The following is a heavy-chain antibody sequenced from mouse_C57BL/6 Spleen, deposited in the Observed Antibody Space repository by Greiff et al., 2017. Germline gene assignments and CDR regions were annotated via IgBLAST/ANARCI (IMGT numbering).Heavy chain of an antibody. CDR1: GYAFSSSW. Sequence: QVQLQQSGPELVKPGASVKISCKASGYAFSSSWMNWVKQRPGKGLEWIGRIYPGDGDTNYNGKFKGKATLTADKSSSTAYMPLSSLISAESAVYFCARRGYGYDDVYYAMDYWGQGTSVTVSS. J-gene: IGHJ4*01. CDR2: IYPGDGDT. CDR3: ARRGYGYDDVYYAMDY. V-gene: IGHV1-82*01. D-gene: IGHD2-2*01.